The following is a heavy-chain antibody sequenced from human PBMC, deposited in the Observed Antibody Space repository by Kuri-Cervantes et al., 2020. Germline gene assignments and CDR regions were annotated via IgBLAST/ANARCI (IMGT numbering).Heavy chain of an antibody. CDR3: AKGEDTAMVQGHGMDV. J-gene: IGHJ6*02. D-gene: IGHD5-18*01. CDR2: ISGSGGST. Sequence: GGSLRLSCAASGFTFSSYAMSWVRQAPGKGLEWVSAISGSGGSTYYADSVKGRFTISRDNPKNTLYLQMNSLRAEDTAVYYCAKGEDTAMVQGHGMDVWGQGTTVTVSS. CDR1: GFTFSSYA. V-gene: IGHV3-23*01.